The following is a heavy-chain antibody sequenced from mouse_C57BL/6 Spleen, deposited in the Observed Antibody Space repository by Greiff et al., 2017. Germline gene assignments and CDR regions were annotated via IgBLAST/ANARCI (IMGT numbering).Heavy chain of an antibody. J-gene: IGHJ3*01. Sequence: EVKLMESGGGLVKPGGSLKLSCAASGFSFSDYGMNWVRQAPEKGLEWVAYISSGSSTIYYADTVKGRFTISRDNAENTLFLQMTSLRSEDTAMYYCARPPYYGSSYWFAYWGQGTLVTVSA. CDR2: ISSGSSTI. CDR3: ARPPYYGSSYWFAY. D-gene: IGHD1-1*01. CDR1: GFSFSDYG. V-gene: IGHV5-17*01.